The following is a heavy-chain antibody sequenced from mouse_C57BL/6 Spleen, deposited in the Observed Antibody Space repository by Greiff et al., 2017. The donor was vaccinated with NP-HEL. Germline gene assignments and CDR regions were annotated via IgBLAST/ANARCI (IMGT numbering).Heavy chain of an antibody. D-gene: IGHD2-4*01. V-gene: IGHV1-50*01. CDR1: GYTFTSYW. CDR3: ARSAYDYDRRDV. CDR2: IDPSDSYT. J-gene: IGHJ1*03. Sequence: QVQLQQPGAELVKPGASVKLSCKASGYTFTSYWMQWVKQRPGQGLEWIGEIDPSDSYTNYNQKFKGKATLTVDTSSSTAYMQLSSLTSEDSAVYYCARSAYDYDRRDVWGTGTTVTVSS.